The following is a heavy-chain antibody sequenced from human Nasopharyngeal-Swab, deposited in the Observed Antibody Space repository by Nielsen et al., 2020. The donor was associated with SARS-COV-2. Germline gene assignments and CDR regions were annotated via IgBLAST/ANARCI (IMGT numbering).Heavy chain of an antibody. CDR2: ISYDGSNK. J-gene: IGHJ6*02. D-gene: IGHD3-9*01. CDR1: GFTFSSYA. Sequence: GGSLRLSCAASGFTFSSYAMHWVRQAPGKGLEWVAVISYDGSNKYYADSVKGRFTISRDNSKNTLYLQMNSLRAEDTAVYYCARGGNYDILTGYVYGMDVWGQGTTVTVSS. V-gene: IGHV3-30-3*01. CDR3: ARGGNYDILTGYVYGMDV.